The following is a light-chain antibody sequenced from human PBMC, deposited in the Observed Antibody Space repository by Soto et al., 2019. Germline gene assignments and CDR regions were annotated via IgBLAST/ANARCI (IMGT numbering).Light chain of an antibody. CDR3: QQYDNLPPLT. CDR1: QDISNY. Sequence: DIQMTQSPSSLSASVGDRVTITCPASQDISNYLNWYQQKPGKAPKLLIYDASNLETGVPSRFSGSGSGTDFTFTISSLQPEDIATYYCQQYDNLPPLTFGQGTRLEIK. V-gene: IGKV1-33*01. J-gene: IGKJ5*01. CDR2: DAS.